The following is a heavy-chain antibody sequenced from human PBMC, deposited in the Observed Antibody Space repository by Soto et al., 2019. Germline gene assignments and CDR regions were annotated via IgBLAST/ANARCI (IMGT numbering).Heavy chain of an antibody. V-gene: IGHV2-5*02. Sequence: QITLKESGPTLVKPTQSLTLTCTFSGFSLSTSGVGVGWIRQPPGKALEWLAHIYWDDDKRYSPSLKSRLTITKDTSKNQVVLTMTNMDPVDTATYYCAHWYYYDSSGYSRYYFDYWGQGTLVTVSS. D-gene: IGHD3-22*01. CDR2: IYWDDDK. CDR1: GFSLSTSGVG. J-gene: IGHJ4*02. CDR3: AHWYYYDSSGYSRYYFDY.